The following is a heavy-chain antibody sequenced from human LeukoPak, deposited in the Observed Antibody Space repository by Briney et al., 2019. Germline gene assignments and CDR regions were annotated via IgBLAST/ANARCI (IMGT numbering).Heavy chain of an antibody. CDR3: ARWPREYSGYDRVPQIGYYYCGMDV. D-gene: IGHD5-12*01. Sequence: GGSLRLSCAASGFTFSSYSMNWVRLAPGKGLEWVAYISSSSSTKYYADSVKGRFTISRDNAKNSLYLQMNSLRAEDTAVYYCARWPREYSGYDRVPQIGYYYCGMDVWGQGATVTVSS. V-gene: IGHV3-48*01. CDR1: GFTFSSYS. CDR2: ISSSSSTK. J-gene: IGHJ6*02.